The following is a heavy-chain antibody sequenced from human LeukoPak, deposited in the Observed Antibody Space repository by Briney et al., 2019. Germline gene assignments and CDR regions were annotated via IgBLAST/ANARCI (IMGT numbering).Heavy chain of an antibody. CDR1: GFTFSSYA. Sequence: GGSLRLSCAASGFTFSSYAMSWVRQAPGKGLEWVSAISGSGGSTYYADSVKGRFTISRDNSKNTLYLQMNSLRAEDTAVYYCAKGLIKYCSSTSCLTFDYWGQGTLVTVSS. CDR2: ISGSGGST. CDR3: AKGLIKYCSSTSCLTFDY. V-gene: IGHV3-23*01. D-gene: IGHD2-2*01. J-gene: IGHJ4*02.